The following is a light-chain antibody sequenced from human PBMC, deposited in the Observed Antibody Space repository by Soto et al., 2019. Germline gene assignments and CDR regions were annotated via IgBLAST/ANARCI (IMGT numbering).Light chain of an antibody. Sequence: EIVMTQSPATLSVSPGERATLSCRASQSVSSNLAWYQQKPGQAPRLLIYGASTGATGIPGRFSGSGSGTEFTLTISSLQSEDFAVYYCQQYDNWPITFGRGTRLEIK. CDR2: GAS. CDR1: QSVSSN. V-gene: IGKV3-15*01. CDR3: QQYDNWPIT. J-gene: IGKJ5*01.